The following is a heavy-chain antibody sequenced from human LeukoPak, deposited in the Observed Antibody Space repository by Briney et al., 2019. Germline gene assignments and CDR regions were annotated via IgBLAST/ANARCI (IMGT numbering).Heavy chain of an antibody. CDR3: ARGKVVTMVRGVIITYFDY. D-gene: IGHD3-10*01. V-gene: IGHV1-2*02. CDR1: VYLFSGYH. Sequence: ASVTVSCQSSVYLFSGYHMHWVRQPPGQGLEWMGWINHNSGETKYAQKFQGRVTMTRDTSISTAYVELKSLRSEDTAVYYCARGKVVTMVRGVIITYFDYWGQGTLVTVSS. J-gene: IGHJ4*02. CDR2: INHNSGET.